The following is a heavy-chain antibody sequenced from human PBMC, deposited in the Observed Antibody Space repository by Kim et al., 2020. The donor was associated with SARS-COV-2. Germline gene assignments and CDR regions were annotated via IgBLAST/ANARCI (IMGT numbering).Heavy chain of an antibody. CDR2: IYPGDSDT. J-gene: IGHJ6*02. Sequence: GESLKISCKGSGYSFTSYWIGWVRQMPGKGLEWMGIIYPGDSDTRYSPPFQGQVTISADKSISTAYLQWSSLKASDTAMYYCARHSWNYYGSGSYYYYGMDVWGQGTTVTVSS. CDR3: ARHSWNYYGSGSYYYYGMDV. V-gene: IGHV5-51*01. CDR1: GYSFTSYW. D-gene: IGHD3-10*01.